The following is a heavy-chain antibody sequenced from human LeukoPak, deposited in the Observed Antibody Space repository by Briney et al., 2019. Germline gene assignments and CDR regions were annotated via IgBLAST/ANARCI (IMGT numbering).Heavy chain of an antibody. D-gene: IGHD2-15*01. CDR1: GGSISSYY. CDR2: IYYSGST. V-gene: IGHV4-59*01. CDR3: ARGAGWWDY. Sequence: PSETLSLTCTVSGGSISSYYWSWIRQPPGKGLEWIGYIYYSGSTNYNPSLKSRVTLSLDTSKNQFSLTLTSVTAADTAVYYCARGAGWWDYWGQGTLVTVSS. J-gene: IGHJ4*02.